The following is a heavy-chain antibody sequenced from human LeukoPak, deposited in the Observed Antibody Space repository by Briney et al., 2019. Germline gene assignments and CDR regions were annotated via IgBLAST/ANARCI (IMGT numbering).Heavy chain of an antibody. CDR1: AFTLSDYW. V-gene: IGHV3-64D*06. CDR2: ISSNGGST. J-gene: IGHJ4*02. Sequence: GGSLRLSCTASAFTLSDYWMSWVRQAPGKGLEYVSAISSNGGSTYYADSVKGRFTISRDNSKNTLYLQMSSLRAEDTAVYYCVKDLRRVAGSFDYWGQGTLVTVSS. CDR3: VKDLRRVAGSFDY. D-gene: IGHD6-19*01.